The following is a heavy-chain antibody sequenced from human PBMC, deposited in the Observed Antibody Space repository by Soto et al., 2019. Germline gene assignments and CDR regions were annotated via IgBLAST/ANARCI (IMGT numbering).Heavy chain of an antibody. J-gene: IGHJ6*03. V-gene: IGHV4-34*01. CDR1: GGSFSGYY. D-gene: IGHD2-2*02. Sequence: SETLSLTCAVYGGSFSGYYWSWIRQPPGKGLEWIGEINHSGSTNYNPSLKSRVTISVDTSKNQFSLKLSSVTAADTAVYYCARGVPAAIGFSYYYMDVWGKGTTVTVSS. CDR3: ARGVPAAIGFSYYYMDV. CDR2: INHSGST.